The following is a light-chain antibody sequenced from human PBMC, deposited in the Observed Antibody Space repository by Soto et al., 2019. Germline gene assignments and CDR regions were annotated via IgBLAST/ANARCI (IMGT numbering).Light chain of an antibody. CDR2: GAS. CDR1: QSVSSSY. V-gene: IGKV3-20*01. CDR3: QQYATSPWT. J-gene: IGKJ1*01. Sequence: EIVLTQSPGTLSLSPGERATLSCRTSQSVSSSYLAWYQQKPGQAPRLLIYGASTRATGIPDRFSGSGSGTDFTLTFSRLEPEDFAMYFCQQYATSPWTFGQGTKVEIK.